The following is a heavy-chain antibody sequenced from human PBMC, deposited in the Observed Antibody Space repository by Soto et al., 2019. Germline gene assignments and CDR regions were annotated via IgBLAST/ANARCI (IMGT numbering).Heavy chain of an antibody. V-gene: IGHV3-48*03. CDR3: ARGAGQSIAFYYYFGMDV. Sequence: EVQLVESGGGLVQPGGSLRLSCAASGFTFSSYEMNWVRQAPGKGLEWGSYISSSGSTIYYADSVKGRFTISRGNAKKSLYMQISSRRAEDTAVYYCARGAGQSIAFYYYFGMDVWGQGTTVTVSS. CDR1: GFTFSSYE. D-gene: IGHD6-6*01. CDR2: ISSSGSTI. J-gene: IGHJ6*02.